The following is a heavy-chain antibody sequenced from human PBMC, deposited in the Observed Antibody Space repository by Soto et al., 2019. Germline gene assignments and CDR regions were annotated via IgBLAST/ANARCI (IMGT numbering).Heavy chain of an antibody. CDR1: GGTLSSYA. CDR2: IIPIFGTA. D-gene: IGHD5-18*01. Sequence: SVKVSCKASGGTLSSYAISWVRQAPGQGLEWMGGIIPIFGTANYAQKFQGRVTITADESTSTAYMELSSLRSEDTAVYYCARLLHGYSPVFDYWGQGTLVTVSS. CDR3: ARLLHGYSPVFDY. J-gene: IGHJ4*02. V-gene: IGHV1-69*13.